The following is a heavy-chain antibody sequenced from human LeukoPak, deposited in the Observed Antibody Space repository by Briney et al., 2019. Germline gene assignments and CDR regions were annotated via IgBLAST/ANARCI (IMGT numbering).Heavy chain of an antibody. CDR1: GGSFSGYY. J-gene: IGHJ4*02. CDR3: ARRRCSGGSCYEGFDY. V-gene: IGHV4-34*01. Sequence: SETLPLTCAVYGGSFSGYYWSWIRQPPGKGLEWIGEINHSGSTNYNPSLRSRVTISVDTSKNQFSLKLSSVTAADTAVYYCARRRCSGGSCYEGFDYWGQGTLVTVSS. D-gene: IGHD2-15*01. CDR2: INHSGST.